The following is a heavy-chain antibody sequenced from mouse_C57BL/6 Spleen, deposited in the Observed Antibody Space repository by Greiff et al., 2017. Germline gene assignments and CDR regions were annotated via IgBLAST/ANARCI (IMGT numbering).Heavy chain of an antibody. CDR2: IDPETGGT. V-gene: IGHV1-15*01. CDR3: ARGAWFAY. CDR1: GYTFTDYE. Sequence: QVQLKQSGAELVRPGASVTLSCKASGYTFTDYEMHWVKQTPVHGLEWIGAIDPETGGTAYNQKFKGKARLTADKSTSTAYMELRSLTSEDSAVYYCARGAWFAYWGQGTLVTVSA. J-gene: IGHJ3*01.